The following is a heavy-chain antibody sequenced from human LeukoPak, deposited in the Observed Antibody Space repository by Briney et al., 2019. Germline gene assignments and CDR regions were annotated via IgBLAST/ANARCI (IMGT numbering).Heavy chain of an antibody. V-gene: IGHV1-2*02. J-gene: IGHJ5*01. CDR2: INPNSGGT. CDR3: ARGLLVAGVGMFDS. Sequence: ASVKVSCKASGYTFTGYYMHWVRQAPGQGLEWMGWINPNSGGTNYAQRFQGRVTMTRDTSITTVYMELTSLMPDDPAVYYCARGLLVAGVGMFDSWGQGTLLTVSS. CDR1: GYTFTGYY. D-gene: IGHD6-19*01.